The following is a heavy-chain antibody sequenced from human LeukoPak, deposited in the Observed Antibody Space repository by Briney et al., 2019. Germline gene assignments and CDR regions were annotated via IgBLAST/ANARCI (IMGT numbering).Heavy chain of an antibody. CDR3: VKGTTGTMEWFDP. V-gene: IGHV3-23*01. J-gene: IGHJ5*02. CDR2: ISGSGGST. CDR1: GFTFSTYA. Sequence: PGGSLRLSCAASGFTFSTYAMSWVRQAPGKGLEWVSSISGSGGSTYYADSVKGRFTISRDNSKNTLYLQMNSLRAEDTAVYYFVKGTTGTMEWFDPWGQGNLVNVSS. D-gene: IGHD1-1*01.